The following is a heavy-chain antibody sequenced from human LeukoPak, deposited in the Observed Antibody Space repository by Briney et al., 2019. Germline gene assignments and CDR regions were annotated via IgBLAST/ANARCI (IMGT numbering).Heavy chain of an antibody. J-gene: IGHJ4*02. CDR2: ISGSGGST. Sequence: GAPLRLSCAASGFTFSSSAMSWVPKAPGKGLEWVSAISGSGGSTYYADSVKGRFNISRDNSKNTLYLQMNSLRAEDTAVYYCAKDFFSGSYAIAAPKSFDYWGQGTLVTVSS. CDR3: AKDFFSGSYAIAAPKSFDY. D-gene: IGHD1-26*01. CDR1: GFTFSSSA. V-gene: IGHV3-23*01.